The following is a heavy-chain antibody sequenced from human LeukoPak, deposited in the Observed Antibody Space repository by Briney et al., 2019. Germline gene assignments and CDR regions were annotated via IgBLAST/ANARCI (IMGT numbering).Heavy chain of an antibody. CDR2: INHSGST. V-gene: IGHV4-34*01. J-gene: IGHJ4*02. Sequence: KPSETLSLTCAVYGESFSGYYWSWIRQPPGKGLEWIGEINHSGSTNYNPSLKSRVTISVDTSKNQFSLKLSSVTAADTAVYYCAIVAAAGTGGYWGQGTLVTVSS. D-gene: IGHD6-13*01. CDR3: AIVAAAGTGGY. CDR1: GESFSGYY.